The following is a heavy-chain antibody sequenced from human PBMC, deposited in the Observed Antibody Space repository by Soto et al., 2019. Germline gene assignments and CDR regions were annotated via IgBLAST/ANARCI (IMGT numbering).Heavy chain of an antibody. CDR3: AKDHRVVTVGLDYFDY. Sequence: PGGSLRLSCASSGFTFSSYGMHWVRQAPGKGLEWVAVISYDGSNKYYADSVKGRFTISRDNSKNTLYLQMNSLRAEDTAVYYCAKDHRVVTVGLDYFDYWGQGTLVTVSS. J-gene: IGHJ4*02. D-gene: IGHD2-21*02. V-gene: IGHV3-30*18. CDR2: ISYDGSNK. CDR1: GFTFSSYG.